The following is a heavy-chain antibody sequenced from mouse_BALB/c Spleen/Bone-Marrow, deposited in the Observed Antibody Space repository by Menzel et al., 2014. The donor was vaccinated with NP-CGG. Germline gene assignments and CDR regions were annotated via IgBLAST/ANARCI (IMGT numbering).Heavy chain of an antibody. V-gene: IGHV5-6-3*01. CDR1: GFTFSSYG. D-gene: IGHD1-1*01. CDR2: INSNGGST. Sequence: EVKLMESGGGLVQPGGSLKLSCAAFGFTFSSYGMSWVRQTPDKRLELVATINSNGGSTYYPDSVKGRFTISRDNAKNTLYLQMSSPKSEDTAMYYCARERYYGNGRIFEYWGQGTTLTVSS. CDR3: ARERYYGNGRIFEY. J-gene: IGHJ2*01.